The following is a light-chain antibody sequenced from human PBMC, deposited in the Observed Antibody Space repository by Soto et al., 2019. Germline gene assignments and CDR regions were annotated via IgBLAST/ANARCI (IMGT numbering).Light chain of an antibody. Sequence: DIVMTQTPLSSPVTLGQPASISCRSSRSLVHSDGNTYLSWLQQRPDQPPRLLIYRVSNRFSGVPYRFSGSGKWTGLTLTIIRVEVADVGVYLCAQETHFPRTFGQGTKVEI. V-gene: IGKV2-24*01. CDR1: RSLVHSDGNTY. CDR3: AQETHFPRT. CDR2: RVS. J-gene: IGKJ1*01.